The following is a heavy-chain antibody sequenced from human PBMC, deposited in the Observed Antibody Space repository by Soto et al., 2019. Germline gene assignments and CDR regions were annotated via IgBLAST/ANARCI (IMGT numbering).Heavy chain of an antibody. D-gene: IGHD3-3*01. J-gene: IGHJ4*02. V-gene: IGHV3-23*01. CDR2: IVADGSTT. Sequence: EVQLLESGGGLVQPGGSLRLSCAASGFTFTAYGMSWARQAPGKGLGWVPGIVADGSTTHYAASVKGRFTISRDDPKNTLYLQMNSMRAEATAVYYCANGVDRPSIHWGRGTLVTVSS. CDR3: ANGVDRPSIH. CDR1: GFTFTAYG.